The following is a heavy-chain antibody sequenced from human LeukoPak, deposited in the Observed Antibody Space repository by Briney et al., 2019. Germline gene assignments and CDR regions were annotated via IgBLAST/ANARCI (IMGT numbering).Heavy chain of an antibody. CDR2: IKGDGSST. CDR1: GFTFSTYW. J-gene: IGHJ4*02. CDR3: ARASTTVPNLLDH. V-gene: IGHV3-74*01. Sequence: PGGSLRLSCAASGFTFSTYWMHWVRQAPGKGLVWVARIKGDGSSTIYADSVKGRFTISRDNSKNTRYLQTSSLRAEDTAVYYCARASTTVPNLLDHWGRGTLVTVSS. D-gene: IGHD4-17*01.